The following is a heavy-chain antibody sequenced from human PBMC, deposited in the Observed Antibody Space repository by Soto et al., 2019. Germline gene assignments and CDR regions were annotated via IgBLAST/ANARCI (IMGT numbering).Heavy chain of an antibody. Sequence: SETLSLTCTVSGDSISSGGYYWSWIRQHPGKGLEWIGYIYYSGSTYYNPSLKSRVTISVDTSKSQFSLKLSSVTAADTAVYYCARDFTDSSGPTLGMGVWGQGTTVTVSS. D-gene: IGHD6-19*01. CDR3: ARDFTDSSGPTLGMGV. CDR2: IYYSGST. J-gene: IGHJ6*02. CDR1: GDSISSGGYY. V-gene: IGHV4-31*03.